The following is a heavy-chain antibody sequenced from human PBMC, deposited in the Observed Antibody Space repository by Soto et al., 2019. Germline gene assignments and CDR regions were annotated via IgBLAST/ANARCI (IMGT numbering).Heavy chain of an antibody. Sequence: GASVKVSCKASGFSFSDYFMHWVRQAPGQGLEWMGIINPSGGSTSYAQKFQGRVTMTRDTSTSTVYMELSSLRSEDTAVYYCARELAAAGTHYYGMDVWGQGTTVTVSS. CDR2: INPSGGST. J-gene: IGHJ6*02. CDR3: ARELAAAGTHYYGMDV. CDR1: GFSFSDYF. V-gene: IGHV1-46*01. D-gene: IGHD6-13*01.